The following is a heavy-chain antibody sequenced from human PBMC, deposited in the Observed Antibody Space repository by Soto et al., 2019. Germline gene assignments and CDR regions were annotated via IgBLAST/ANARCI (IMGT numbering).Heavy chain of an antibody. Sequence: PSETLSLTCTVSGGSINSGDYYWSWIRQPPGKGLEWIGYIYYSGSTYYSPSLKSRVTISVDTSKNQFSLNLGSVTAADAAVYYCARASTIFGVVVRFESWGQGTLVTVSS. J-gene: IGHJ4*02. CDR3: ARASTIFGVVVRFES. D-gene: IGHD3-3*01. CDR1: GGSINSGDYY. CDR2: IYYSGST. V-gene: IGHV4-30-4*01.